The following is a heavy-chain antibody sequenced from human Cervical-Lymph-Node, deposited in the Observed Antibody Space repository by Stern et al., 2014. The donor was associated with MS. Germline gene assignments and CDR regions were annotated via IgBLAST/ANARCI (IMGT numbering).Heavy chain of an antibody. CDR1: GGGG. V-gene: IGHV2-5*02. Sequence: QVTLRESGPTLVKPTQTLTLTCTFSGGGGVGWIRQPPGKALEWLALIYWDDDEHYSPSLKSRLTITKDTSKNQVVLTMTNMDPVDTATYYCAHGLSDYDSAGYYYGFDYWGQGTLVTVSS. CDR2: IYWDDDE. D-gene: IGHD3-22*01. CDR3: AHGLSDYDSAGYYYGFDY. J-gene: IGHJ4*02.